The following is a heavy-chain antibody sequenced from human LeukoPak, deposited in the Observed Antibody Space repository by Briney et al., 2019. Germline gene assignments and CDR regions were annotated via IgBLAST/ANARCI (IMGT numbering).Heavy chain of an antibody. Sequence: GGSLRLSCAASGFTFSSYSMNWVRQAPGKGLEWVSYISSSSSTIYYADSVKGRFTISRDNAKNSLYLQMNSLRAEDTAVYYCASQLRRPGYMDVWGKGTTVTVSS. CDR3: ASQLRRPGYMDV. V-gene: IGHV3-48*04. CDR2: ISSSSSTI. J-gene: IGHJ6*03. D-gene: IGHD4-17*01. CDR1: GFTFSSYS.